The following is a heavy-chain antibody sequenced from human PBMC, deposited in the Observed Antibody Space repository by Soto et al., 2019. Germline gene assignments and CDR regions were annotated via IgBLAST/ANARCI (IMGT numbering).Heavy chain of an antibody. CDR1: GFLFSNHA. D-gene: IGHD2-2*01. CDR3: AKRQGTGADAKNFDF. Sequence: GGSLRLSCAASGFLFSNHATSWVRQAPGKGLEWVAGISDSGGLTYYADSVKGRFIMSRDNSKNTLYLQMKNLRADDTAVYFCAKRQGTGADAKNFDFWGQGTLVTVSS. J-gene: IGHJ4*02. CDR2: ISDSGGLT. V-gene: IGHV3-23*01.